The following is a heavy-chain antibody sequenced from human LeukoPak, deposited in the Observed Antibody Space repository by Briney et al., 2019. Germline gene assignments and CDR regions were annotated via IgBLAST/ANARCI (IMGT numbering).Heavy chain of an antibody. CDR2: LFYDGDRK. CDR3: ARDPRGPTGNDHYGRDSFDL. CDR1: GFTFSDYY. J-gene: IGHJ4*02. Sequence: GGSLRLSCAASGFTFSDYYMHWVRQAPGKGLERVGVLFYDGDRKHYADSVKGRFTMSRDNSQSTLYLQLSSLRGEDTAVYYCARDPRGPTGNDHYGRDSFDLWGQGTLVTVSS. D-gene: IGHD3-10*02. V-gene: IGHV3-30-3*01.